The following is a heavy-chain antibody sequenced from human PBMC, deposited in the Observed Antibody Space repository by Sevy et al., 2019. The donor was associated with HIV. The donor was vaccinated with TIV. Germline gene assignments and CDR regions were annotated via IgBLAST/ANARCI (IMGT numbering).Heavy chain of an antibody. CDR3: AKGSWNHYYYYGMDV. D-gene: IGHD1-1*01. V-gene: IGHV3-9*01. CDR1: GFNFGDHA. CDR2: ISWNSGGI. J-gene: IGHJ6*02. Sequence: GGSLRLSCAASGFNFGDHAMHWVRQAPGKGLEWVSGISWNSGGISYADSVKGRFTISRDNATNSLYLQMNSLRLEDTARYYCAKGSWNHYYYYGMDVWGQGTTVTVSS.